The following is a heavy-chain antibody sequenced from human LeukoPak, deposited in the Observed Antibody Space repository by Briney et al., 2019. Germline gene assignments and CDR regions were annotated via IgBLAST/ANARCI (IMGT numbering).Heavy chain of an antibody. CDR2: IWSDSTNR. J-gene: IGHJ4*01. D-gene: IGHD4-11*01. Sequence: GGSLRLSCAASGFTFSSYSMHWVRQAPGKGLEWVAVIWSDSTNRLYADSVKGRFTISRDNSQNTVFLQMNSLRVKDTAIYYCARDAQRGFDYSNSLKNWGHGTLVTVSS. CDR1: GFTFSSYS. V-gene: IGHV3-33*08. CDR3: ARDAQRGFDYSNSLKN.